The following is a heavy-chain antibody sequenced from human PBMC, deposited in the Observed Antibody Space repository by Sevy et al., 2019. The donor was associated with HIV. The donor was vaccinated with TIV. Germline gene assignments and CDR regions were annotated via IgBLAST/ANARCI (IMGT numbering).Heavy chain of an antibody. CDR1: GFMFNSHA. Sequence: GGSLRLSCADSGFMFNSHAMSWVRQAPGKGLEWVSAISGSGGSTYYADSVKGRFTISRDTAKNSLYLQMNSLRAEDTAVYYCARDLPPSATMVAHFDYWGQGTLVTVSS. J-gene: IGHJ4*02. D-gene: IGHD3-10*01. CDR2: ISGSGGST. V-gene: IGHV3-23*01. CDR3: ARDLPPSATMVAHFDY.